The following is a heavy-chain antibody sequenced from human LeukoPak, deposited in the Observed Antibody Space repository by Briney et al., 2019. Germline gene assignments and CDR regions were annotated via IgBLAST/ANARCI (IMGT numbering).Heavy chain of an antibody. CDR2: INPNSGGT. J-gene: IGHJ4*02. Sequence: ASVKVSCKASGYTFTSYDINWVRQATGQGLEWMGRINPNSGGTNYAQKFQGRVTMTRGTSISTAYMELSRLRSDDTAVYYCARATATIPSAFDYWGQGTLVTVSS. CDR1: GYTFTSYD. CDR3: ARATATIPSAFDY. D-gene: IGHD2-2*02. V-gene: IGHV1-2*06.